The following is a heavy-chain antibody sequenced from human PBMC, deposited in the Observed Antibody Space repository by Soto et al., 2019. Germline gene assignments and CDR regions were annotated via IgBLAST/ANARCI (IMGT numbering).Heavy chain of an antibody. D-gene: IGHD2-21*01. Sequence: SETLSLTCTVSGGSITTHYWSWIRQPPGRGLEWIGYFYNSATYNPSLKSRVTISVDTSKNQFSLKLSSVTAADTAVYYCARDYSDYYSRGFYYMDVWGKGTTVTVSS. CDR2: FYNSAT. V-gene: IGHV4-59*11. J-gene: IGHJ6*03. CDR3: ARDYSDYYSRGFYYMDV. CDR1: GGSITTHY.